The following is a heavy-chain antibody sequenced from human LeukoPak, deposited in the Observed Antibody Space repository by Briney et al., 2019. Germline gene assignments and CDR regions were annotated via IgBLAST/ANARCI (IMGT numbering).Heavy chain of an antibody. CDR3: AKAPPIGYCSSTTCYFDY. D-gene: IGHD2-2*01. Sequence: GGSLRLSCAVSGFTFISYAMSWVRPAPGKGLEWVSAISVSGDTTYYADSVKGRFTISRDNSKNTLYLQMNSLRAEDTALYYCAKAPPIGYCSSTTCYFDYWGQGTLVTVSS. CDR1: GFTFISYA. J-gene: IGHJ4*02. CDR2: ISVSGDTT. V-gene: IGHV3-23*01.